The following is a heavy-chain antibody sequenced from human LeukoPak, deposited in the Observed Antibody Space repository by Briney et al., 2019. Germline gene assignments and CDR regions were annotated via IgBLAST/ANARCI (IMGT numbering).Heavy chain of an antibody. CDR1: GFTFSSYG. D-gene: IGHD1-1*01. Sequence: GGSLRLSCAASGFTFSSYGMHWVRQAPGKGLEWVAFIRYDGSNKYYADSVKGRFTISRDNSKNTLYPQMNSLRAEDTAVYYCAKEAGTTGYDFDYWGQGTLVTVSS. V-gene: IGHV3-30*02. CDR3: AKEAGTTGYDFDY. J-gene: IGHJ4*02. CDR2: IRYDGSNK.